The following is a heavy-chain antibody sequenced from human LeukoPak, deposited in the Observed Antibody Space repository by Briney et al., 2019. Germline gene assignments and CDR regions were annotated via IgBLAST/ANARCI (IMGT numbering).Heavy chain of an antibody. J-gene: IGHJ3*02. CDR3: ARDYGGNSGPSHAFDI. CDR1: GGTFSSYA. Sequence: SVKVSCKASGGTFSSYAISWVRQAPGQGLEWMGRIIPIFGTANYAQKFQGRVKITTDESTSTAYMELSSLRSEDTAVYYCARDYGGNSGPSHAFDIWGQGTMVTVSS. D-gene: IGHD4-23*01. V-gene: IGHV1-69*05. CDR2: IIPIFGTA.